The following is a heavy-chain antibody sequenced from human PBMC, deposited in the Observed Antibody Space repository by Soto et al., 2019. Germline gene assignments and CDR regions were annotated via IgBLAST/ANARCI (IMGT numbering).Heavy chain of an antibody. CDR2: IIPIFGTS. CDR3: ARHVPAAGYYYGMDV. J-gene: IGHJ6*02. Sequence: QVQLVQSGAEVKKPGSSVKVSCKASGGTFSSYAISWVRQSPGQGLEWLGGIIPIFGTSNYAQKFQGRVTITADESTSTAYMELSSLRSEDTAVYYCARHVPAAGYYYGMDVWGQGTTVTVSS. D-gene: IGHD2-2*01. CDR1: GGTFSSYA. V-gene: IGHV1-69*12.